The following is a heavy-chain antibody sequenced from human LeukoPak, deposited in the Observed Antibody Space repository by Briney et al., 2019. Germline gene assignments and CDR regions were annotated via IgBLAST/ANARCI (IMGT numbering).Heavy chain of an antibody. CDR3: AKGTGYCSGGSCYQPVYYYYYMDV. CDR1: GFTFSSYG. D-gene: IGHD2-15*01. Sequence: GGSLRLSCAASGFTFSSYGMSWVRQAPGKGLEWVSAISGSGGSTYYADSVKGRFTISRDNSKNTLYLQMNSLRAEDTAVYYCAKGTGYCSGGSCYQPVYYYYYMDVWGKGTTVTISS. J-gene: IGHJ6*03. CDR2: ISGSGGST. V-gene: IGHV3-23*01.